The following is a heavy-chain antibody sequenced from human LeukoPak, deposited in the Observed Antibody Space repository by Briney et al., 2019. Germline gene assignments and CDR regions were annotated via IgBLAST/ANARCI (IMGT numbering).Heavy chain of an antibody. V-gene: IGHV3-72*01. CDR3: ASLAYLDY. J-gene: IGHJ4*02. CDR2: TRNKANSYTT. Sequence: GGSLRLSCAASGFTLSDHYMDWVRQAPGKGLEWVGRTRNKANSYTTEYAASVKGRFTISRDDSKNSLYLQMNSLKTEDTAVYYCASLAYLDYWGQGTLVTVSS. CDR1: GFTLSDHY. D-gene: IGHD3-3*02.